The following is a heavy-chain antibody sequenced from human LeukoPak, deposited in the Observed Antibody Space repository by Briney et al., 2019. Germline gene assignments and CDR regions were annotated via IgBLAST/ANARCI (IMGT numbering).Heavy chain of an antibody. CDR3: ARGVYDILTGYLTYFDY. D-gene: IGHD3-9*01. CDR1: GFTFSSYS. Sequence: PGGSLRLSCAASGFTFSSYSMNWVRQAPGKGLEWVSSISSSNSYIYYADSVKGRFTISRDNAKNSLYLQMNSLRAEDTAVYYCARGVYDILTGYLTYFDYWGQGTLVTVSS. V-gene: IGHV3-21*01. CDR2: ISSSNSYI. J-gene: IGHJ4*02.